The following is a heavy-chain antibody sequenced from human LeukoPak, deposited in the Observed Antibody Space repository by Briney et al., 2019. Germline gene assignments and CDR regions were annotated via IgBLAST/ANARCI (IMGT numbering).Heavy chain of an antibody. J-gene: IGHJ4*02. Sequence: TGGSLRLSCAASGFTLSSYAMNWVRQAPGKGLEWVSAISGNGNAYYADSVKGRFTISRDNSKNTLYLQMNSLRAEDTAVYYCAKRGAEVGTTVAPGDYWGQGTLVIVSS. V-gene: IGHV3-23*01. CDR1: GFTLSSYA. D-gene: IGHD1-26*01. CDR3: AKRGAEVGTTVAPGDY. CDR2: ISGNGNA.